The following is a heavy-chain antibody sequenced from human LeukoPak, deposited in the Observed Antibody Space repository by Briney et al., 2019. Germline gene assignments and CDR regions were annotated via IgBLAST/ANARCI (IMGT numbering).Heavy chain of an antibody. CDR2: IYYSGST. V-gene: IGHV4-59*01. D-gene: IGHD3-22*01. CDR1: GGSISSYY. J-gene: IGHJ3*02. CDR3: ARDYYDSSGYYRDAFDI. Sequence: SETLSLTCTVSGGSISSYYWSWIRQPPGKGLEWIGYIYYSGSTNHNPSLKSRVTISVDTSKNQFSLKLSSVTAADTAVYYCARDYYDSSGYYRDAFDIWGQGTMVTVSS.